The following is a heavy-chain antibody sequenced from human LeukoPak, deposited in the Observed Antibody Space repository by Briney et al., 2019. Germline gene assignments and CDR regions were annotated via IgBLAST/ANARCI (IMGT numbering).Heavy chain of an antibody. J-gene: IGHJ4*02. V-gene: IGHV1-24*01. CDR2: FDPEDGET. CDR3: ASADPRLYTIRYFEY. CDR1: GYNFIELS. D-gene: IGHD3-16*01. Sequence: GASVKVFCKVSGYNFIELSMHWVRQAPGKGLEWMGGFDPEDGETIYAQKFQGRVTMTEDTSTDTAYMELSSLRSEDTAVYYCASADPRLYTIRYFEYWGQGTLVTVSS.